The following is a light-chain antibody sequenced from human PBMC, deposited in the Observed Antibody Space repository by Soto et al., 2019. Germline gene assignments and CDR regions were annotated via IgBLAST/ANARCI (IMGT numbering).Light chain of an antibody. CDR3: CSYTGRITYV. CDR2: DVA. J-gene: IGLJ1*01. Sequence: QSVLTQPASVSDSPGQSITISCTGTSSDVGGSNFVSWYQQHPGKPPKLIIYDVANRPSGVSSRFSASKSGNTASLTISGLQAEDEADYYCCSYTGRITYVFGTGTKVTVL. CDR1: SSDVGGSNF. V-gene: IGLV2-14*03.